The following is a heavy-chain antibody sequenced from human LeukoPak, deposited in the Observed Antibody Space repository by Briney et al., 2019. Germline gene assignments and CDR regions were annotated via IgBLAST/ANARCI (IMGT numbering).Heavy chain of an antibody. CDR2: IWYDGSNK. J-gene: IGHJ4*02. Sequence: GGSLRLSCAASGFTFSSYGMRWVRQAPGKGLEWVAVIWYDGSNKYYADSVKGRFTISRDNSKNTLYLQMNSLRAEDTAVYYCARDGSGSYTLAYYFDYWGQGTLVTVSS. CDR1: GFTFSSYG. D-gene: IGHD1-26*01. CDR3: ARDGSGSYTLAYYFDY. V-gene: IGHV3-33*01.